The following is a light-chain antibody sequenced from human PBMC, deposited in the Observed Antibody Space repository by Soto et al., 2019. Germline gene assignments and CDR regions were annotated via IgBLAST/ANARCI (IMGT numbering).Light chain of an antibody. J-gene: IGKJ2*01. V-gene: IGKV3-15*01. Sequence: EIVMTQSPATLSVSPGERATLSCRASQSVSSNLAWYQQKPGQAPRLLIYGASTRATGIPARFSGSGSGTEFNLTINSLQSEDFAVYYCQQYNNWPPYTCGQGTKLEIK. CDR3: QQYNNWPPYT. CDR1: QSVSSN. CDR2: GAS.